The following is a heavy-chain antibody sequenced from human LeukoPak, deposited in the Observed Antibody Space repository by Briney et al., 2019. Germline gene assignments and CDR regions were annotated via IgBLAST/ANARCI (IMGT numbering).Heavy chain of an antibody. V-gene: IGHV3-64*01. CDR3: ASGSSWYYFDY. CDR2: ISSNGGST. CDR1: GFTFSSYA. D-gene: IGHD6-13*01. Sequence: GRSLRLSCAASGFTFSSYAMHWVRQAPGKGLEYVSAISSNGGSTYYANSVKGRFTISRDNSRNTLYLQMGSLRAEDMAVYYCASGSSWYYFDYWGQGTLVTVSS. J-gene: IGHJ4*02.